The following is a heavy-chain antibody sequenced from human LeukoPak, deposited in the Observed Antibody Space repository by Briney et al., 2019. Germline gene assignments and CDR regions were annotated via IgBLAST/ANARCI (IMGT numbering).Heavy chain of an antibody. V-gene: IGHV3-9*01. Sequence: GGSLRLSCAASGFTFSSYGMHWVRQAPGKGLEWVSGISWNSGSIGYADSVKGRFTISRDNAKNSLYLQMNSLRAEDTALYYCAKAYLPGIAVDDFDYWGQGTLVTVSS. J-gene: IGHJ4*02. D-gene: IGHD6-19*01. CDR1: GFTFSSYG. CDR3: AKAYLPGIAVDDFDY. CDR2: ISWNSGSI.